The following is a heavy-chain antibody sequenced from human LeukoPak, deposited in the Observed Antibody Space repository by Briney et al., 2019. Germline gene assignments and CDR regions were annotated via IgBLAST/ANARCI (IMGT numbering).Heavy chain of an antibody. Sequence: GRSRRLSCAASGFTVSSYSMNWVGQAQGKGLEWVSYISSSSSTIYYADSVKGRFTISRDNAKNSLYLQMDGLRDEDTAVYYCARAFGLTDYWGQGTLVTVSS. CDR3: ARAFGLTDY. CDR2: ISSSSSTI. D-gene: IGHD3/OR15-3a*01. V-gene: IGHV3-48*02. J-gene: IGHJ4*02. CDR1: GFTVSSYS.